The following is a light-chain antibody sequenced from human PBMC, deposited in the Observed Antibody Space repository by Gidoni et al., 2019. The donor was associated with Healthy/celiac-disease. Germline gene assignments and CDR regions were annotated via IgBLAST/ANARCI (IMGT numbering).Light chain of an antibody. Sequence: EIVMTPSPATLSVSPGERATLACRASQSVSSNLAWYQQKPGQAPRLLIYGASTRATGIPARFSGSGSGXEFTLTISSLQSEDFAVYYCQQYNNWXXAXTFGGGTKVEIK. CDR3: QQYNNWXXAXT. J-gene: IGKJ4*01. CDR2: GAS. CDR1: QSVSSN. V-gene: IGKV3-15*01.